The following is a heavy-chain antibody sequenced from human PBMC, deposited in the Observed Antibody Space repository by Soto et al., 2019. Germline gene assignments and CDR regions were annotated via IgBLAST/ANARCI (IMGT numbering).Heavy chain of an antibody. CDR3: AKGGIWFGELGYYYYYMDV. CDR1: GFTFSSYA. CDR2: ISGSGGST. V-gene: IGHV3-23*01. Sequence: EVQLLESGGGLVQPGGSLRLSCAASGFTFSSYAMSWVRQAPGKGLEWVSAISGSGGSTYYADSVKGRFTISRDNSKNTLYLQMNSLRAEDTAVYYCAKGGIWFGELGYYYYYMDVWGKGTTVTVSS. J-gene: IGHJ6*03. D-gene: IGHD3-10*01.